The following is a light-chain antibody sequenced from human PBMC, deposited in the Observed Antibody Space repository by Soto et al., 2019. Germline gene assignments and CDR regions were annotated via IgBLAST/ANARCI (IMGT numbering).Light chain of an antibody. CDR3: QQYNSWPRT. CDR2: GAS. J-gene: IGKJ1*01. Sequence: EILMTQSPATLSVSPGERATLSCWASQSVSSSLAWYQQKPGQAPRLLIYGASTRATGIPARFSGSGSGTEFTLTITSLQSEDFALYYCQQYNSWPRTFGQGTKVEIK. V-gene: IGKV3-15*01. CDR1: QSVSSS.